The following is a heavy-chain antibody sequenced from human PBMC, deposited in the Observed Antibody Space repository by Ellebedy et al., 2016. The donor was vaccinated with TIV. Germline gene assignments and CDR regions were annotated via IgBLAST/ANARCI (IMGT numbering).Heavy chain of an antibody. Sequence: AASVKVSCKASGYTFTGYYMHCVRQAPGQGLEWMGWINPNSGGTNYAQKFQGWFTMTRDTSISTAYMDLSRLRSDDTAVYYCARGMKLGIVWYYFDYWGQGTLVTVSS. V-gene: IGHV1-2*04. D-gene: IGHD7-27*01. CDR3: ARGMKLGIVWYYFDY. J-gene: IGHJ4*02. CDR1: GYTFTGYY. CDR2: INPNSGGT.